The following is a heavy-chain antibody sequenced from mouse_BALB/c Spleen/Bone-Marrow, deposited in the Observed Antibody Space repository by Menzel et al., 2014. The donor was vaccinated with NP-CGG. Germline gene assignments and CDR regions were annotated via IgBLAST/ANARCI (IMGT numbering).Heavy chain of an antibody. Sequence: EVKLVESGPGLVKPSQSLSLTCSVTGYSITSGYYWNWIRQFPGNKLEWMGYISYDGSNNYNPSLKNRISITRDTSKNQFFLKLNSVTTEDTATYYCARVYGNYFFAYWGQGTLVTDSA. CDR1: GYSITSGYY. J-gene: IGHJ3*01. V-gene: IGHV3-6*02. CDR2: ISYDGSN. CDR3: ARVYGNYFFAY. D-gene: IGHD2-10*02.